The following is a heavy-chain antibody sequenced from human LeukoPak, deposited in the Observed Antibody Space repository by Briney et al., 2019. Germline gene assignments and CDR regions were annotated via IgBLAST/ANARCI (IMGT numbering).Heavy chain of an antibody. J-gene: IGHJ6*02. CDR2: ISAYNGNT. D-gene: IGHD3-22*01. Sequence: ASVKVSCKASGYTFTSYGISWVRQAPGQGLEWMGWISAYNGNTNYAQKLQGRVTMTTDTSTSTAYMELRSLRSDDTAVYYCARDGPTYYYDSSGYKGNLYYYSMDVWGQGTTVPVSS. CDR1: GYTFTSYG. CDR3: ARDGPTYYYDSSGYKGNLYYYSMDV. V-gene: IGHV1-18*01.